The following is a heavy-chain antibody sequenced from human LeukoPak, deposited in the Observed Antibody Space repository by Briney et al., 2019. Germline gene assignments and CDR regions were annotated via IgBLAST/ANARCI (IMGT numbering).Heavy chain of an antibody. V-gene: IGHV1-18*01. J-gene: IGHJ4*02. Sequence: ASVKVSCTTSGYNFFDSGVSWVRQAPGQGPEWMGWISAYNGNTDSPQRFQGRITMTTDTSTSTAYLVVGGLRYDDTAVYYCARDRAGPAALFRHFDHWGQGTLVTVSS. CDR2: ISAYNGNT. CDR1: GYNFFDSG. D-gene: IGHD2-2*01. CDR3: ARDRAGPAALFRHFDH.